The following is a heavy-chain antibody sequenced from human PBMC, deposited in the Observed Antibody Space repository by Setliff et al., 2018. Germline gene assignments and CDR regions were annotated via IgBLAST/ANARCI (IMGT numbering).Heavy chain of an antibody. V-gene: IGHV4-39*02. J-gene: IGHJ6*04. CDR1: GASISRTSYY. CDR3: ARHALSVDSAWDV. D-gene: IGHD2-8*01. Sequence: SETLSLTCNVSGASISRTSYYWGWIRQSPGKGVEWIASVSVSGSTNYNPALKSRATIFVHKSQTHFSLRLTSATAAATAVYYCARHALSVDSAWDVWGKGTTVTVSS. CDR2: VSVSGST.